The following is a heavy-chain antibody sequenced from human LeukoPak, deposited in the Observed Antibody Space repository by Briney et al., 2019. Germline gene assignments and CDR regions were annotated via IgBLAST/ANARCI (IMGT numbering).Heavy chain of an antibody. CDR1: GFTFSSYS. V-gene: IGHV3-21*01. CDR3: ARESLVGAHFDS. CDR2: IYSGNT. Sequence: PGGSLRLSCAASGFTFSSYSMNWVRQAPGKGLEWVSFIYSGNTHYSDSVKGRFTISRDNAMNILYLQMNSLRAEDTAVYFCARESLVGAHFDSWGQGTLVTVSS. D-gene: IGHD1-26*01. J-gene: IGHJ4*02.